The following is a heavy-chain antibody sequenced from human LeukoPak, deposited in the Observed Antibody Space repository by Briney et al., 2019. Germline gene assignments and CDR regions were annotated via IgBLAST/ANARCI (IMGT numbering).Heavy chain of an antibody. CDR2: IYYIGST. J-gene: IGHJ4*02. CDR1: GGSISSYY. D-gene: IGHD2-15*01. Sequence: SETLSLTCTVSGGSISSYYWTWIRQPPGKGLEWIGYIYYIGSTNYNPSLKSRVTISVDTSKNQFSLKLTSVTAADTAVYYCARVRGVCSGRSCYEIDSWGQGALVAVSS. V-gene: IGHV4-59*12. CDR3: ARVRGVCSGRSCYEIDS.